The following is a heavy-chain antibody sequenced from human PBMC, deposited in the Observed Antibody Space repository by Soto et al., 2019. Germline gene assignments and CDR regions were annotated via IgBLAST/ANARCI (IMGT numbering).Heavy chain of an antibody. D-gene: IGHD3-22*01. J-gene: IGHJ3*02. V-gene: IGHV3-7*03. CDR3: ARGGRGSSGSDAFDI. CDR2: IKQDGSEK. CDR1: GFTFSSYW. Sequence: LSLTCAASGFTFSSYWMSWVRQAPGKGLEWVANIKQDGSEKYYVDSVKGRFTISRDNAKNSLYLQMNSLRAEDTSVYYFARGGRGSSGSDAFDIWGQGTMVTVSS.